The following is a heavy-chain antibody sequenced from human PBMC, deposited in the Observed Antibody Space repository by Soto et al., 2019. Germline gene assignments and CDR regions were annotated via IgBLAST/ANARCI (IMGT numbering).Heavy chain of an antibody. Sequence: PGGSLRLSCTSSTVTINVHGIQWVRQAPGKGLEWVALISNDGRAQYYADSVKGRFTISRDYSKNTVDLQMNSLRNEETAVYYCARDIWSGDYKWFDSWGQGTLVTVS. CDR1: TVTINVHG. D-gene: IGHD3-3*01. J-gene: IGHJ5*01. V-gene: IGHV3-30*03. CDR3: ARDIWSGDYKWFDS. CDR2: ISNDGRAQ.